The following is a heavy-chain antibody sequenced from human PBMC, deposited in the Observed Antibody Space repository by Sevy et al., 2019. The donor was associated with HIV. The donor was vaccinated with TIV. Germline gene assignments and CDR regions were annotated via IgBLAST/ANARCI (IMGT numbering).Heavy chain of an antibody. J-gene: IGHJ4*02. Sequence: GGSLRLSCAASGFTFSHLNMNWVRQAPGKGLEWISYISKSGSTTYFADSVRGRFTISRDNAKNSLFLEMHSLTDEDTAVYYCAREENRELGTIPLDSWGRGIQVTV. CDR2: ISKSGSTT. CDR3: AREENRELGTIPLDS. V-gene: IGHV3-48*02. D-gene: IGHD7-27*01. CDR1: GFTFSHLN.